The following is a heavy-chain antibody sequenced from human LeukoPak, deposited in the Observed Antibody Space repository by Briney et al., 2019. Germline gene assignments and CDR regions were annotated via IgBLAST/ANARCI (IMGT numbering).Heavy chain of an antibody. CDR3: ARDILPPFDWLLRDADDY. Sequence: ASVKVSCKASGYTFTGNYMHWVRQAPGQGLEWMGRINPNSGGTNYAQKFQGRVTMTRDTSISTAYMELSRLRSDDTAVYYCARDILPPFDWLLRDADDYWGQGTLVTVSS. CDR2: INPNSGGT. D-gene: IGHD3-9*01. CDR1: GYTFTGNY. J-gene: IGHJ4*02. V-gene: IGHV1-2*06.